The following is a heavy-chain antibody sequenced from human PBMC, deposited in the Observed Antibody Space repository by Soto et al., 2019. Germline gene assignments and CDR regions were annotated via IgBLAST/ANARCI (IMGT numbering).Heavy chain of an antibody. D-gene: IGHD2-15*01. Sequence: GGSLRLSCAASGFTFSSYAMSWVRQAPGKGLEWVLAISGSGGSTYYADSVKGRFTISRDNSKNTLYLQMNSLRAEDTAVYYCAKDASLGYCSGGSCLFGYWGQGTLVTVSS. J-gene: IGHJ4*02. CDR1: GFTFSSYA. V-gene: IGHV3-23*01. CDR2: ISGSGGST. CDR3: AKDASLGYCSGGSCLFGY.